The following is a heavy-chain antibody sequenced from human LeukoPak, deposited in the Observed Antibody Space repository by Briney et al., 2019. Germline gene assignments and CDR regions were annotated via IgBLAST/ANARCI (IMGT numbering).Heavy chain of an antibody. CDR3: AISYYYDSSGYYLLLSDY. CDR2: IIPILGIA. Sequence: SVRVSCKASGGTFSSYTISWVRQAPGQGLEWMGRIIPILGIANYAQKFQGRVTITADKSTSTAYMELSSLRSEDTAVYYCAISYYYDSSGYYLLLSDYWGQGTLVTVSS. V-gene: IGHV1-69*02. D-gene: IGHD3-22*01. CDR1: GGTFSSYT. J-gene: IGHJ4*02.